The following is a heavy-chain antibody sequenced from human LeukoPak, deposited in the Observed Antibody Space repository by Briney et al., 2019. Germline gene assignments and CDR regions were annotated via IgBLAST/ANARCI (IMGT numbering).Heavy chain of an antibody. Sequence: ASVKVSCKASGYTFTSYYMHWVRQAPGQGLEWMGIINPSGGSTSYAQKFQSRVTMTRDTSTSTVYMELSSLKASDTAMYYCARRIAGSYGHFDYWGQGTLVTVSS. D-gene: IGHD2-21*01. CDR2: INPSGGST. CDR1: GYTFTSYY. CDR3: ARRIAGSYGHFDY. V-gene: IGHV1-46*01. J-gene: IGHJ4*02.